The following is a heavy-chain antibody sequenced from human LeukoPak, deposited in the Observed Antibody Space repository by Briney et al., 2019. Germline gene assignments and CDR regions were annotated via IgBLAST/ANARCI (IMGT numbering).Heavy chain of an antibody. D-gene: IGHD3-10*01. CDR3: ARDRSPRRPDY. J-gene: IGHJ4*02. CDR2: ISSSSSTI. CDR1: GFTFSSYS. V-gene: IGHV3-48*04. Sequence: GGSLSLSCAASGFTFSSYSMNWVRQAPGKGLEWVSYISSSSSTIYYADSVKGRFTISRDNAKNSLYLQMNSLRAEDTAVYYCARDRSPRRPDYWGQGTLVTVSS.